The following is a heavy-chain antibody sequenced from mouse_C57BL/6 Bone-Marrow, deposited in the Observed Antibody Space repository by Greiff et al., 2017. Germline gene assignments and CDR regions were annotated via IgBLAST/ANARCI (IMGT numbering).Heavy chain of an antibody. J-gene: IGHJ2*01. CDR1: GFNIKDYY. D-gene: IGHD4-1*02. Sequence: EVQLQQSGAELVKPGASVKLSCTASGFNIKDYYMHWVKQRTEQGLEWIGRIDPEDGETKYAQKFQGKATITVDTYSNTAYLQHSNMTYNDPAVYYGASTGTAFDYWGQGTTLTVS. CDR3: ASTGTAFDY. V-gene: IGHV14-2*01. CDR2: IDPEDGET.